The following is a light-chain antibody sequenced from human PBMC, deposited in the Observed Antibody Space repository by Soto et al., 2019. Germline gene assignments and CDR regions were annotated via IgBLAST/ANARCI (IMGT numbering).Light chain of an antibody. Sequence: QSVLTQPPSASGTPGQRVTISCSGSSSNIGSNNVNWYQQLPGTAPKLLIYSNNKRPAGVPDRFSGSKSGTSASLAISGLQSEDEADYYCAEWDDSLNGPNYVFGTGTKLTVL. CDR1: SSNIGSNN. V-gene: IGLV1-44*01. CDR3: AEWDDSLNGPNYV. CDR2: SNN. J-gene: IGLJ1*01.